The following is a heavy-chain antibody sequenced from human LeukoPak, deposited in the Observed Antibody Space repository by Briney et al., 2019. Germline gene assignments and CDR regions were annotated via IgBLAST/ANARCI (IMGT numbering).Heavy chain of an antibody. D-gene: IGHD2-2*02. CDR3: ARDGLVVVPAAIRASPYYYYGMDV. CDR2: IIPIFGTA. CDR1: GGTFSSYA. J-gene: IGHJ6*02. V-gene: IGHV1-69*01. Sequence: SVKVSCKASGGTFSSYAISWVRQAPGQGLEWMGGIIPIFGTANYAQKFQGRVTITADESTSTAYMELSSLRSEDTAVYYCARDGLVVVPAAIRASPYYYYGMDVWGQGTTVTVSS.